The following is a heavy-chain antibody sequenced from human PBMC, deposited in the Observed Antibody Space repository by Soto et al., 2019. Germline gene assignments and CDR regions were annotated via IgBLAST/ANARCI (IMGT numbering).Heavy chain of an antibody. CDR3: ARVGLELRYYYYYGMDV. CDR1: GDSVSSNSAA. J-gene: IGHJ6*02. Sequence: PSQTLSLTCVISGDSVSSNSAAWNWIRQSPSRGLEWLGRTYYRSKWYNDYAVSVKSRITINPDTSKNQFSLQLNSVTPEDTAVYYCARVGLELRYYYYYGMDVWGQGTTVTVSS. CDR2: TYYRSKWYN. V-gene: IGHV6-1*01. D-gene: IGHD1-7*01.